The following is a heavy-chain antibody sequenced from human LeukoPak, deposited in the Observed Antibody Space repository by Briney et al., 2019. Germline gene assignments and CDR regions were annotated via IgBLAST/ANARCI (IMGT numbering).Heavy chain of an antibody. Sequence: GGSLRLSCAASGFTFSSFAMHWVRQAPGKGLEWVAVISFEGRNKYYADSLKGRFTISRDNSKNTMYLQMNGLRAEDTAVYYCAREHTTVTSLLDYWGQGTLVTVSS. CDR2: ISFEGRNK. CDR3: AREHTTVTSLLDY. J-gene: IGHJ4*02. V-gene: IGHV3-30*03. CDR1: GFTFSSFA. D-gene: IGHD4-17*01.